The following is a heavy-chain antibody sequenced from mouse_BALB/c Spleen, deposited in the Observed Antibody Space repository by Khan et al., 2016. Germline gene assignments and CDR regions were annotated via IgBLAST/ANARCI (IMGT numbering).Heavy chain of an antibody. CDR3: PRDSSGGFAY. Sequence: EVELVESGGGLVKPGGSLKLSCAASGFTFSSYTMSWVRQTPEKRLEWVATISSGGNYTYYPDTVKGRFTISRDNAKNPLYLQMSSLKSQDTAMYYCPRDSSGGFAYWGQGTLVTVSA. V-gene: IGHV5-6-4*01. J-gene: IGHJ3*01. CDR2: ISSGGNYT. CDR1: GFTFSSYT. D-gene: IGHD3-1*01.